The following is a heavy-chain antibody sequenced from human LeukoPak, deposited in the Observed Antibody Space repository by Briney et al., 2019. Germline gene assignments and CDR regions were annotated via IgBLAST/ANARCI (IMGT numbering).Heavy chain of an antibody. CDR1: GYTFTAYS. D-gene: IGHD1-26*01. CDR3: ARMWMELYFFPY. J-gene: IGHJ4*02. CDR2: INPNSGGT. V-gene: IGHV1-2*02. Sequence: ASVKVSCKTSGYTFTAYSMHWVRQAPGQGLEWMGWINPNSGGTNYAQKFQGRVTMTRDTSISTVYMELSRLRSDDTAVYYCARMWMELYFFPYWGQGALVTVSS.